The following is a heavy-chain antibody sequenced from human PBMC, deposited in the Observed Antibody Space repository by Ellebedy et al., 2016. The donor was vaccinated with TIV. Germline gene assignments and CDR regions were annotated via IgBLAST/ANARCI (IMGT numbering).Heavy chain of an antibody. CDR2: IFYTGIT. V-gene: IGHV4-39*01. D-gene: IGHD3-10*01. J-gene: IGHJ5*02. Sequence: SETLSLTCTVSGGSISSSSYYWGCIRQPPGKGLEWIGSIFYTGITYYNPSLKSRVTMSVDTSKNQFSLKLSSVTAADTAVYYCARHSLVRDLATYNWLDPWGQGTLVTVSS. CDR3: ARHSLVRDLATYNWLDP. CDR1: GGSISSSSYY.